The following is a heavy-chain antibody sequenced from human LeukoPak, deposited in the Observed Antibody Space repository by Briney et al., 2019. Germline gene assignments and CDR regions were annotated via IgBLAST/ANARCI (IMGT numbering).Heavy chain of an antibody. D-gene: IGHD3-10*01. J-gene: IGHJ4*02. V-gene: IGHV3-23*01. CDR2: ISGSGGST. Sequence: GGSLRLSCAASGFTFSSYAMSWVRQAPGKGLEWVSAISGSGGSTYYADSVKGRFTFSRDNSKNTLYLQMNSLRAEDTAVYYCAKDGTYYYGSGNFDYWGQGTLVTVSS. CDR3: AKDGTYYYGSGNFDY. CDR1: GFTFSSYA.